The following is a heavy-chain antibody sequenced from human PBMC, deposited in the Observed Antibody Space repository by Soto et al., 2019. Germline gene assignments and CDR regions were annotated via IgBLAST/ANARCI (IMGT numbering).Heavy chain of an antibody. V-gene: IGHV3-23*01. J-gene: IGHJ5*02. Sequence: EVQLLESGGGLVQPGGSLRLSCAASGFTFSSYAMSWVRQAPGKGLEWVSTISGSGAGTYYAGSVKGRFTISRDNSKNPLYLQMNSLRAEDTAVYYCAKDHDIYYGAGSYSDWFDPWGQGTLVTVSS. CDR2: ISGSGAGT. CDR1: GFTFSSYA. CDR3: AKDHDIYYGAGSYSDWFDP. D-gene: IGHD3-10*01.